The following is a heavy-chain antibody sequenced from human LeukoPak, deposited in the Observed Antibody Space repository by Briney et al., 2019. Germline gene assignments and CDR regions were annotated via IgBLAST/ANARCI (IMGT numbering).Heavy chain of an antibody. V-gene: IGHV1-2*02. J-gene: IGHJ4*02. CDR3: ARDRYGDGFAHFDY. CDR2: ITPSDGA. Sequence: GGSVKVSCKSSGYTFTAYAMHWVRQAPGQGLEWMGWITPSDGANYAQKFQGRVTMTRDTSMSTAYMDLNRLTSDDTAVYFRARDRYGDGFAHFDYFGQGTLCTVSS. D-gene: IGHD5-24*01. CDR1: GYTFTAYA.